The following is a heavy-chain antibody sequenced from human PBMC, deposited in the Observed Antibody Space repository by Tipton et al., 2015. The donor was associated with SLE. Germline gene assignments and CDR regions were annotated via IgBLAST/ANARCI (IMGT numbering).Heavy chain of an antibody. Sequence: GSLRLSCAASGFTFSSYWMSWIRQAPGKGLEWVANIKQDGSEKYYVDSVKGRFTISRDNAKNSLYLQMNSLRAEDTAVYYCARDIVVAVAPGYFDYWGQGTLVTVSS. V-gene: IGHV3-7*01. CDR1: GFTFSSYW. CDR2: IKQDGSEK. J-gene: IGHJ4*02. CDR3: ARDIVVAVAPGYFDY. D-gene: IGHD2-15*01.